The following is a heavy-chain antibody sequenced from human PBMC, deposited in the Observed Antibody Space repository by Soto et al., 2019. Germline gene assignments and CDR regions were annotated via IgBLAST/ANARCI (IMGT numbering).Heavy chain of an antibody. CDR3: AKVPLQHDAFDI. V-gene: IGHV3-23*01. CDR2: ISGSGGST. D-gene: IGHD1-1*01. Sequence: EVQLLESGGGLVQPGGSLRLSCAASGFTFSSYAMSWVRQAPGKGLEWVSAISGSGGSTYYADSVKGRFTISRDNSKNTLYLQMNILRAEDTAVYYCAKVPLQHDAFDIWGQGTMVTVSS. J-gene: IGHJ3*02. CDR1: GFTFSSYA.